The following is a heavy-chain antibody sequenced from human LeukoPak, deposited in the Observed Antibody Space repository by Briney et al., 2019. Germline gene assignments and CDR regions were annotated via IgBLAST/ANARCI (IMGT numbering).Heavy chain of an antibody. CDR1: GYRFTNYW. V-gene: IGHV5-51*01. D-gene: IGHD6-13*01. CDR3: ASPPEGYSSAWFFY. Sequence: GESLKISCKGPGYRFTNYWIGWVRQMPGKGLEWMGIIYPGASDARYSPSYQGQVTISVDKSISTAYLQWSSLKASDTAMYYCASPPEGYSSAWFFYWGQGTLVTVSS. J-gene: IGHJ4*02. CDR2: IYPGASDA.